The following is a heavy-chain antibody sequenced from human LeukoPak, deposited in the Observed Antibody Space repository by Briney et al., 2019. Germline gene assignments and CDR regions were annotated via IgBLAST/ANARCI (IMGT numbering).Heavy chain of an antibody. CDR1: GFTINNNY. D-gene: IGHD5-24*01. Sequence: PGGSLRLSCAASGFTINNNYMNWVRQAPGEGLEWVSVIYSGDNTYYADSVKGRFTISRDNSKNTLYLQMNSLRAEDTAVYYCARDMALWGQGTLVTVSS. CDR3: ARDMAL. V-gene: IGHV3-53*01. J-gene: IGHJ4*02. CDR2: IYSGDNT.